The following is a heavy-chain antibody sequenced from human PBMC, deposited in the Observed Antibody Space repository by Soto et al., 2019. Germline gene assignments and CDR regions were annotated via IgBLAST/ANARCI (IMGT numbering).Heavy chain of an antibody. D-gene: IGHD2-15*01. Sequence: GGSLRLSCAASGFTFSSYAMSWVRQAPGKGLEWVSGISGSGGSTYYADSVKGRFTISRDNSKNTLYLQMNSLRAEDTAVYYCAKDLAATRTYYFDYWGQGTLVTVSS. CDR1: GFTFSSYA. J-gene: IGHJ4*02. V-gene: IGHV3-23*01. CDR3: AKDLAATRTYYFDY. CDR2: ISGSGGST.